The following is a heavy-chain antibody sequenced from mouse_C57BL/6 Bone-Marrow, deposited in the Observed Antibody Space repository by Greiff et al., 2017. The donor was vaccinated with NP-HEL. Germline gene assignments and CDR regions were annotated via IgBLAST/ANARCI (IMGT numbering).Heavy chain of an antibody. CDR2: IYPRDGST. CDR1: GYTFTDHT. V-gene: IGHV1-78*01. Sequence: QVQLKQSDAELVKPGASVKISCKVSGYTFTDHTIHWMKQRPEQGLEWIGYIYPRDGSTKYNEKFKGKATLTADKSSSPAYMPLNSLQSEDSAVFFCARSNYSNYENYFDYWGTGTTLTVSS. J-gene: IGHJ2*01. CDR3: ARSNYSNYENYFDY. D-gene: IGHD2-5*01.